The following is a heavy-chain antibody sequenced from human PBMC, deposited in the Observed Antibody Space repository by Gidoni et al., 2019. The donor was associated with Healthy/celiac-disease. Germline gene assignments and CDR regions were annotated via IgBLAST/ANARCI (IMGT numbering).Heavy chain of an antibody. CDR3: TATIFGVVINQPFDY. J-gene: IGHJ4*02. Sequence: EVQLVESGGGLVKPGGSLRLSCAASGSPCSHARISWVRQAPGKGLEWVGRIKSKTDGGTTDYAAPVKGRFTISRDDSKNTLYLQMNSLKTEDTAVYYCTATIFGVVINQPFDYWGQGTLVTVSS. CDR1: GSPCSHAR. D-gene: IGHD3-3*01. V-gene: IGHV3-15*01. CDR2: IKSKTDGGTT.